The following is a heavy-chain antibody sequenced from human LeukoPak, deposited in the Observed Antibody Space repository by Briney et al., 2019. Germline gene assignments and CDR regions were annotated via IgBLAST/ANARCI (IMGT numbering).Heavy chain of an antibody. D-gene: IGHD3-10*01. CDR3: ARRILGEYGLDY. V-gene: IGHV5-51*01. CDR2: MYAGDSDA. CDR1: GYSFTNYW. J-gene: IGHJ4*02. Sequence: GESLKISCKGAGYSFTNYWIAWVRQMPGKGLEWMGVMYAGDSDARYSPSFQGQVTMSADTSISTAYLQWSSLKASDTAMYYCARRILGEYGLDYWGQGTLVTVSS.